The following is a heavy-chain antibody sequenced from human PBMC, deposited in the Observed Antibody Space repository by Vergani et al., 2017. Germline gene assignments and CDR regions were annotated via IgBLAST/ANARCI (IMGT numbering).Heavy chain of an antibody. J-gene: IGHJ5*02. Sequence: VQLVQSGAEVKKPGSSVKVSCKASGGTFSSYAISWVRQAPGQGLEWMGGIIPIFGTANYAQKFQGRVTITADESTSTAYMELSSLRSEDTAVYYCASGYSPAAIQYGLYNWFDPWGQGTLVTVSS. D-gene: IGHD2-2*02. CDR3: ASGYSPAAIQYGLYNWFDP. V-gene: IGHV1-69*01. CDR2: IIPIFGTA. CDR1: GGTFSSYA.